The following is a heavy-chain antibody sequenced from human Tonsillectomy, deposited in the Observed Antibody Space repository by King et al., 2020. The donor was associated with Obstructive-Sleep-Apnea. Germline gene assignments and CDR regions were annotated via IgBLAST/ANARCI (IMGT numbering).Heavy chain of an antibody. D-gene: IGHD3-22*01. CDR2: IYYSGST. Sequence: QLQESGPGLVKPSQTLSLTCTVSGGSISSAAYYWTWIRQHPGKGLEWIGYIYYSGSTYYNPSLKSRVTISVDTSKNQFSLKLNSVTAADTAVYYCARSYYYDSSGPRGGYYFDYWGQGTLVTVSS. CDR1: GGSISSAAYY. J-gene: IGHJ4*02. V-gene: IGHV4-31*03. CDR3: ARSYYYDSSGPRGGYYFDY.